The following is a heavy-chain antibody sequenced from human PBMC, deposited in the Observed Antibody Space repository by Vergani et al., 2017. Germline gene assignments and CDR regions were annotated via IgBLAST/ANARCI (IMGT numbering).Heavy chain of an antibody. Sequence: EVQLLESGGGLVQPGGSLRLSCAASGFTFSSYAMSWVRPAPGKGLEGVSAISGSGGSTYYADSVKGRFTISRDNSKNTLYLQMNSLRAEDTAVYYCNTGEAYYGSGSYYQNTPGAFDIWGQGTMVTVSS. D-gene: IGHD3-10*01. V-gene: IGHV3-23*01. CDR2: ISGSGGST. CDR1: GFTFSSYA. J-gene: IGHJ3*02. CDR3: NTGEAYYGSGSYYQNTPGAFDI.